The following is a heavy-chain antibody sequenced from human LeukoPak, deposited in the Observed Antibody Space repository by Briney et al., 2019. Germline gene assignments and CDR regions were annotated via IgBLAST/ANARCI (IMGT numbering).Heavy chain of an antibody. V-gene: IGHV4-34*01. CDR1: GGSLSGYY. CDR3: ARDSSSSSYDY. CDR2: INHSGST. D-gene: IGHD6-13*01. Sequence: SETLSLTCAVYGGSLSGYYWSWIRQPPGKGLEWIGEINHSGSTNYNPSLKSRVTISVDTSQNQFSLKLSSVTAADTAVYYCARDSSSSSYDYWGQGTLVTVSS. J-gene: IGHJ4*02.